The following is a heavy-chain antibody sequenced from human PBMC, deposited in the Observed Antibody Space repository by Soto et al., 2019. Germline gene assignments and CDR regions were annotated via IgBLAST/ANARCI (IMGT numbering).Heavy chain of an antibody. CDR3: GGTFWAAGNYGMDV. CDR2: IYYSGST. CDR1: GGSISSSSYY. J-gene: IGHJ6*02. Sequence: QLQLQESGPGLVKPSETLSLTCTVSGGSISSSSYYWGWIRQPPGKGLEWIGSIYYSGSTYYNPSPQSPINITLSTFKNPFPPELRPGAAAGQAGYFCGGTFWAAGNYGMDVWGQGTTVTVSS. D-gene: IGHD6-13*01. V-gene: IGHV4-39*01.